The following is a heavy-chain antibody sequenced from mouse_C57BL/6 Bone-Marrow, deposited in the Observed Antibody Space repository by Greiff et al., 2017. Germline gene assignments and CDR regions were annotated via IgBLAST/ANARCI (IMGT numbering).Heavy chain of an antibody. CDR3: ARGITTVVATGNYFDY. J-gene: IGHJ2*01. Sequence: LQQSGASVKISCKASGYAFSSYWMNWVKQRPGKGLEWIGQIYPGDGDTNYNGKFKGKATLTADKSSSTAYMQLSSLTSEDSAVYFCARGITTVVATGNYFDYWGQGTTLTVSS. CDR2: IYPGDGDT. V-gene: IGHV1-80*01. CDR1: GYAFSSYW. D-gene: IGHD1-1*01.